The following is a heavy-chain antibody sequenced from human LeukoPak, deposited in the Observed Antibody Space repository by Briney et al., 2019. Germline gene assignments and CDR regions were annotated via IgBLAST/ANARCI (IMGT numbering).Heavy chain of an antibody. CDR2: INHSGST. CDR3: GASSSWQDAFDI. J-gene: IGHJ3*02. CDR1: GASFSGYY. Sequence: PSETLSLTCNVYGASFSGYYYWGWIRQPPGKGLEWIGEINHSGSTNYNPSLKSRVTISVDTSKNQFSLKLSSVTAADTAVYYCGASSSWQDAFDIWGQGTMVTVSS. D-gene: IGHD6-13*01. V-gene: IGHV4-34*01.